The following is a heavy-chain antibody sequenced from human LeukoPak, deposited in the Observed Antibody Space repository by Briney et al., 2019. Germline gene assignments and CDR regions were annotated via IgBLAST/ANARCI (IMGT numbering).Heavy chain of an antibody. J-gene: IGHJ4*02. CDR2: IIPSGGDT. CDR1: GYTFTSYY. CDR3: ARRSSWFSLNY. D-gene: IGHD6-13*01. Sequence: PEASVKVSCKASGYTFTSYYIHWVRQAPGQGLEWMGVIIPSGGDTTYAQKFQGRVTMTRDTSTSTVYLELSSLRSDDTAVYFCARRSSWFSLNYWGQGTLVTVS. V-gene: IGHV1-46*01.